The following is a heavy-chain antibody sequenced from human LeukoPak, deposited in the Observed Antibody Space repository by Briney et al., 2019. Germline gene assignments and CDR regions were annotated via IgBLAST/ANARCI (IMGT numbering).Heavy chain of an antibody. CDR3: VKGEEMWLARQPNY. V-gene: IGHV3-48*03. CDR1: GFTFSDFE. Sequence: AGGSLRLSCAASGFTFSDFEINWVRQAPGKGLEWVSYISSSGSTIFYADSVKGRFTISRDNAKNSLYLQMNSLRAEDTALYYCVKGEEMWLARQPNYWGQGTLVTVST. D-gene: IGHD6-19*01. CDR2: ISSSGSTI. J-gene: IGHJ4*02.